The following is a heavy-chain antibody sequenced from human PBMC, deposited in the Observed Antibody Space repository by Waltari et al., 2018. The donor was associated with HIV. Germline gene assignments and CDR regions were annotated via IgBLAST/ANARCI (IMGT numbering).Heavy chain of an antibody. CDR1: GFTFSSYG. CDR2: RWYDGSNK. V-gene: IGHV3-33*01. CDR3: ASGCSGGSCWNYFDY. J-gene: IGHJ4*02. D-gene: IGHD2-15*01. Sequence: QVQLVESGGGVVQPGRSLRLSCAAAGFTFSSYGMPWVRRAPGKGLGWVAVRWYDGSNKYYADSVKGRFTISRDNSKNTLYLQMYSLRAEDTAVYYCASGCSGGSCWNYFDYWGQGTLVTVSS.